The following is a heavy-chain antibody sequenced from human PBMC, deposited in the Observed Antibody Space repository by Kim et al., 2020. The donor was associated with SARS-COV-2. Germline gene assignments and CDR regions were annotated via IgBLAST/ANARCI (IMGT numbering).Heavy chain of an antibody. D-gene: IGHD3-22*01. Sequence: GGSLRLSCTTSGLNFGDYAMSWFRQAPGKGLEWVAFIRSKRYGETTEYAASVKGRFTISRDDSKRIAYLQMNGLKTEDTAGYYCTSGPYYYDSAAYYHGQWGQGNLVTVSS. CDR3: TSGPYYYDSAAYYHGQ. J-gene: IGHJ4*02. V-gene: IGHV3-49*03. CDR1: GLNFGDYA. CDR2: IRSKRYGETT.